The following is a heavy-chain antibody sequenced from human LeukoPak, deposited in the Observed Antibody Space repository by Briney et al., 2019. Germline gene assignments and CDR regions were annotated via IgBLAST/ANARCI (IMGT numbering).Heavy chain of an antibody. J-gene: IGHJ4*02. CDR3: TRESGPYCPFGY. D-gene: IGHD1-26*01. Sequence: PSGTLSLTCGVSGVSITSTNWWSWVRQPPGQGLEWIGEISLTGQTNYNPSLIGRVIMSLDESRNQLSLTLTSVTAADTAMYYCTRESGPYCPFGYWGQGTLVVVPS. CDR1: GVSITSTNW. CDR2: ISLTGQT. V-gene: IGHV4-4*02.